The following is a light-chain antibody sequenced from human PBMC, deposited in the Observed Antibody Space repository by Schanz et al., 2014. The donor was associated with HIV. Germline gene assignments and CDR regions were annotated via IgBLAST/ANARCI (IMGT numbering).Light chain of an antibody. CDR2: DAS. CDR3: EQYDDLPRYT. V-gene: IGKV1-33*01. Sequence: DIQMTQSQSSLSASVGDRVTITCQASQDISNYLNWYQHKPGKAPKLLIYDASNLAAGVPPRFYGSGSGTYFTLTISSLQPEDIATYYCEQYDDLPRYTFGQGTKLEIK. CDR1: QDISNY. J-gene: IGKJ2*01.